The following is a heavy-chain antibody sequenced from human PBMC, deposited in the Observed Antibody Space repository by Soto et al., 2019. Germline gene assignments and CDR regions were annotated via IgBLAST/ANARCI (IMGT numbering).Heavy chain of an antibody. Sequence: VASVKVSCKASGYKFTTYFIHWERQAPGQGLEWMGMIHPKSGGTSTAQKFQGWVTMTADSSIRTASMELTRLTSYDTAIYYRVRSDSTDWSNGVCSFFYNHDMDVWGQGTTVTVSS. CDR2: IHPKSGGT. CDR1: GYKFTTYF. D-gene: IGHD2-8*01. V-gene: IGHV1-2*04. J-gene: IGHJ6*02. CDR3: VRSDSTDWSNGVCSFFYNHDMDV.